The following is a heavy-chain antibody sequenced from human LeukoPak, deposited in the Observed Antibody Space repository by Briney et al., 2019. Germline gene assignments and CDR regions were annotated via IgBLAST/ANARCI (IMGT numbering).Heavy chain of an antibody. CDR2: IYYSGST. J-gene: IGHJ5*02. V-gene: IGHV4-39*07. CDR1: GGSISSSSYY. CDR3: ARVRLYYYDSSGYNTRERFGYWFDP. D-gene: IGHD3-22*01. Sequence: SSETLSLTCTVSGGSISSSSYYWGWIRQPPGRGLEWIGSIYYSGSTYYNPSLKSRVTISVDTSKNQFSLKLSSVTAADTAVYYCARVRLYYYDSSGYNTRERFGYWFDPWGQGTLVTVSS.